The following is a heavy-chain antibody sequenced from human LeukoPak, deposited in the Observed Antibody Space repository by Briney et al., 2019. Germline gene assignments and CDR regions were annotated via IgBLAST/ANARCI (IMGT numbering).Heavy chain of an antibody. Sequence: GTSLRLSCAASGFTFSGFAMHWVRQAPGKGLEYLAYISYDGSHKDHRDSVKGRFTISRDNSRSTLYLEMNSQRAEDTAVYYCARDYCSGGSCKRGDYWGQGTLVTVSS. CDR2: ISYDGSHK. J-gene: IGHJ4*02. CDR1: GFTFSGFA. CDR3: ARDYCSGGSCKRGDY. V-gene: IGHV3-30-3*01. D-gene: IGHD2-15*01.